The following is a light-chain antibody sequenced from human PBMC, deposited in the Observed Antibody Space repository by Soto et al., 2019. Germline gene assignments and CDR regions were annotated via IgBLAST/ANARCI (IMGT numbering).Light chain of an antibody. CDR1: QSVSSY. J-gene: IGKJ4*01. CDR2: DAS. V-gene: IGKV3-11*01. Sequence: EIVMTQSPATLSVSPGERATLSCRASQSVSSYLAWYQQKPGQAPRLLIYDASNRATGIPARFSGSGSGTDFTLTMSSLEPEDLAVYYCQQRRNWQLTFGGGTKVNI. CDR3: QQRRNWQLT.